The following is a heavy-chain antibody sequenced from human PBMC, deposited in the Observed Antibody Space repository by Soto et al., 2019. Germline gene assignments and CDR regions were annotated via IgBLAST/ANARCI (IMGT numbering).Heavy chain of an antibody. D-gene: IGHD5-12*01. V-gene: IGHV1-8*01. CDR1: GYTFTSYD. CDR3: ARYSGYSEGLGY. CDR2: MNPNSGNT. Sequence: QVQLVQSGAEVKKPGASVKVSCKASGYTFTSYDINWVRQATGQGLEWMGWMNPNSGNTGYAQKFQGRVXMXRXXSISTAYMELSSLRSEDTAVYYCARYSGYSEGLGYWGQGTLVTVSS. J-gene: IGHJ4*02.